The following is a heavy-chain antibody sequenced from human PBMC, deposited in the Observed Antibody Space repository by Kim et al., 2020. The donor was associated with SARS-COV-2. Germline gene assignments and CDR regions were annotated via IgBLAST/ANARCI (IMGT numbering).Heavy chain of an antibody. CDR1: GYSFNNYA. CDR3: ARDYFGGGSPPDY. Sequence: ASVKVSYKAFGYSFNNYAMNWVRQPPGQGLEWMGWINTISGIPTYAQGFTGRFVFSLDTSVTTAYLQIINLEAEDTAVYYCARDYFGGGSPPDYWGQGTLVSVSS. D-gene: IGHD3-10*01. CDR2: INTISGIP. V-gene: IGHV7-4-1*02. J-gene: IGHJ4*02.